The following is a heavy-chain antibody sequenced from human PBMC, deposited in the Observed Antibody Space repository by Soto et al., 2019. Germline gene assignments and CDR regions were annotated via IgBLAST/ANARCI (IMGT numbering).Heavy chain of an antibody. D-gene: IGHD3-22*01. CDR3: ARPKDYDDCLDL. Sequence: ASVKGSWKAAGYAFSGVNIHWVRQAPGQRLEWMGWINAGNGNTKYSQKFQGRVTFTRDTSANTAYMELSSLISEDTAVYYCARPKDYDDCLDLWGQGTLVTVSS. CDR1: GYAFSGVN. V-gene: IGHV1-3*01. J-gene: IGHJ4*02. CDR2: INAGNGNT.